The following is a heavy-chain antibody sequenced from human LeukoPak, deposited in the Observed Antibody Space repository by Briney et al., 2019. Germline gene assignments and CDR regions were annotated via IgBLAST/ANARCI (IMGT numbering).Heavy chain of an antibody. CDR1: GYTFTSYY. CDR3: ARDLGFLEWLGYFDY. Sequence: ASVKVSCKASGYTFTSYYMHWVRQAPGRGLEWMGIINPSGGSTSYAQKFQGRVTMTRDTSTSTVYMELSSLRSEDTAVYYCARDLGFLEWLGYFDYWGQGTLVTVSS. CDR2: INPSGGST. D-gene: IGHD3-3*01. V-gene: IGHV1-46*01. J-gene: IGHJ4*02.